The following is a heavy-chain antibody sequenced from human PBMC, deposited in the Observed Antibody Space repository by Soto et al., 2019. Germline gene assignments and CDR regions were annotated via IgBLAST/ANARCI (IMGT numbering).Heavy chain of an antibody. CDR2: INAGNGNT. CDR1: GGTFTSYA. V-gene: IGHV1-3*01. CDR3: ARDRVADFDY. D-gene: IGHD6-13*01. J-gene: IGHJ4*02. Sequence: ASVKVSCTASGGTFTSYAMHWVRQAPGQRLEWMGWINAGNGNTKYSQKFQGRVTITRDTSASTAYMELSSLRSEDTAVYYCARDRVADFDYWGQGTLVTVAS.